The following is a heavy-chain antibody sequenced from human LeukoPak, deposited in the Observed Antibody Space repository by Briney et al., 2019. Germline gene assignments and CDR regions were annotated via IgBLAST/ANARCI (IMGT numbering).Heavy chain of an antibody. CDR2: IGTAGDT. Sequence: GGSLRLSCAASGFAFSSYDMHWVRQATGKGLEWVSAIGTAGDTYYPGSVKGRFTISRENAKNSLYLQMNSLRAGDTAVYYCARKIAVAGTRGAFDIWGQGTMVTVSS. V-gene: IGHV3-13*01. J-gene: IGHJ3*02. D-gene: IGHD6-19*01. CDR3: ARKIAVAGTRGAFDI. CDR1: GFAFSSYD.